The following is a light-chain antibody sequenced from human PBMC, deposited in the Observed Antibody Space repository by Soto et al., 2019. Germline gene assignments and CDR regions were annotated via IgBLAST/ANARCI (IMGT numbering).Light chain of an antibody. CDR2: AAS. V-gene: IGKV3-20*01. J-gene: IGKJ2*01. Sequence: EVVLTQSPGPLSWSPGERVTLSCRTSQSVNSKFLSWFQQKPGQPPRLLLYAASKRAAGTPDRFSGAGSGTDFALIISRLEPVDSAIYHCQLYGSYMFTFGQGTKLEI. CDR1: QSVNSKF. CDR3: QLYGSYMFT.